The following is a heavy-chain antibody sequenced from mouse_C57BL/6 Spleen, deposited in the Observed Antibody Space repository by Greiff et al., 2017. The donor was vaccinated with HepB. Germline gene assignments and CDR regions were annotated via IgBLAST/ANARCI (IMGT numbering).Heavy chain of an antibody. CDR1: GYTFTSYW. CDR3: ARSGSSYVGYFDV. D-gene: IGHD1-1*01. Sequence: VQLQQPGTELVKPGASVKLSCKASGYTFTSYWMHWVKQRPGQGLEWIGNINPSNGGTNYNEKFKSKATLTVDKSSSTAYMQLSSLTSEDSAVYYCARSGSSYVGYFDVWGTGTTVTVSS. V-gene: IGHV1-53*01. CDR2: INPSNGGT. J-gene: IGHJ1*03.